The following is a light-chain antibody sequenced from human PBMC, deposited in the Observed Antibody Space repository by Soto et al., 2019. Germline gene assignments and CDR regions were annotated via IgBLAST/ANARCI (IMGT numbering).Light chain of an antibody. J-gene: IGKJ1*01. CDR1: QSVRSSS. Sequence: EIVLTQSPGTLSLSPGERASLSCRASQSVRSSSLAWYQQKPGQPPRLLIYGASSRATCMPDRFSGSGSGTDFTLTISRLEPEDFAVYFCQQYGDSPDTDRWTFGPGTKVEIK. CDR3: QQYGDSPDTDRWT. V-gene: IGKV3-20*01. CDR2: GAS.